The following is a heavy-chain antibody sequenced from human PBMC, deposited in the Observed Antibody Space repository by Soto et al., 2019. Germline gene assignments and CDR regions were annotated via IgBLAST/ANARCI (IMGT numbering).Heavy chain of an antibody. J-gene: IGHJ6*01. CDR3: ARDPAIYSGKFDYGLYV. Sequence: EVQLVESGGGLVQAGGSLRLFCAVSGFTFSSYEMNWVRQAPGKGLEWVSYIGTSGKTIYYADSVRGRFTISRDNAKNSLYLQMNRLRAEDTAVYFCARDPAIYSGKFDYGLYVWGRGTTVTVSS. CDR1: GFTFSSYE. CDR2: IGTSGKTI. V-gene: IGHV3-48*03. D-gene: IGHD4-4*01.